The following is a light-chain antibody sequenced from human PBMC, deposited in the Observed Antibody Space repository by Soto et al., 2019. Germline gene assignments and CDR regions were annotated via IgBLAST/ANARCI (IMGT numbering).Light chain of an antibody. CDR3: CSYAGSSTRVV. CDR2: EVS. Sequence: QSALTQPASVSGSPGQSITISCTGTSSDVGSYNLVSWYQQHQGKAPKLMIYEVSKRPSGVSNRFSGCKSGNTASLTISGLQAEDEADYYCCSYAGSSTRVVFGGGTKVTVL. V-gene: IGLV2-23*02. CDR1: SSDVGSYNL. J-gene: IGLJ2*01.